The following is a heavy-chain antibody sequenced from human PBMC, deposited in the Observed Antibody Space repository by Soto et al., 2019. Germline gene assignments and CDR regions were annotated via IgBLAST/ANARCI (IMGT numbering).Heavy chain of an antibody. J-gene: IGHJ5*02. D-gene: IGHD6-13*01. Sequence: PSETLSLTCAVYGGSFSGYYWSWIRQPPGKGLEWIGEINHSGSTNYNPSLKSRVTISVDTSKNQFSLKLSSVTAADTAVYYCARVQGSSSWSDWFDPWGQGTLVTVS. CDR3: ARVQGSSSWSDWFDP. V-gene: IGHV4-34*01. CDR2: INHSGST. CDR1: GGSFSGYY.